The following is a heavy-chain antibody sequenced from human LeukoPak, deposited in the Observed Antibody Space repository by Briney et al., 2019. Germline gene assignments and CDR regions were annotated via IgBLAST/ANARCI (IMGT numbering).Heavy chain of an antibody. J-gene: IGHJ4*02. CDR1: GFTFSSYA. D-gene: IGHD2-2*02. V-gene: IGHV3-23*01. CDR2: ISGSGGST. CDR3: AKTYLVVPAAIHFDY. Sequence: PGGSLRLSCAASGFTFSSYAMSWVRQAPGKGLEWVSAISGSGGSTYYADSVKGRFTIFRDNSKNTLYLQMNSLRAEDTAVYYCAKTYLVVPAAIHFDYWGQGTLVTVSS.